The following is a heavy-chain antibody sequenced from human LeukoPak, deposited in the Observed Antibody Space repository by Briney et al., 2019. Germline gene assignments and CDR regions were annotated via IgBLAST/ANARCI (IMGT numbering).Heavy chain of an antibody. J-gene: IGHJ4*02. CDR2: ISYDGSNK. D-gene: IGHD1-26*01. CDR3: ATALVGVNVY. CDR1: GFTFSSYA. Sequence: GRSLRLSCAASGFTFSSYAMHWVRQAPGKGLEWVAVISYDGSNKYYADSVKGRFTISRDNSKNTLYLQMNSLRAEDTAVYYCATALVGVNVYWGQGTLVTVSS. V-gene: IGHV3-30-3*01.